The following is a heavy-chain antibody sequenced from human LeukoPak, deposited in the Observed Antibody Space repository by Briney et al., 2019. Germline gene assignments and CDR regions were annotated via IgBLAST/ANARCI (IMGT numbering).Heavy chain of an antibody. CDR3: ARVLGGATLDY. CDR1: GFTVSSNY. J-gene: IGHJ4*02. Sequence: GGSLRLSCAASGFTVSSNYMSWVRQAPGKGLEWVSVIYSGGSTYYADSVKSRFTISRDNSKNTLYLQMNSLRAEDTAVYHCARVLGGATLDYWGQGTLVTVSS. V-gene: IGHV3-53*01. D-gene: IGHD1-26*01. CDR2: IYSGGST.